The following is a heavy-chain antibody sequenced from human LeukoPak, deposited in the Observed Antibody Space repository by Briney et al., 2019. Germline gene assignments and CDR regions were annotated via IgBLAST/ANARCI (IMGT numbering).Heavy chain of an antibody. D-gene: IGHD4-17*01. CDR1: GFIFSSFT. Sequence: PGGSLRLSCATSGFIFSSFTMNWVRQAPGRGLEWVSSINSGSNSIYYADSVTGRFTISRDNAKNSLYLQMNSLRAEDTAVYYCTRGSYGDCGYWGQGALVTVSS. CDR2: INSGSNSI. CDR3: TRGSYGDCGY. V-gene: IGHV3-21*01. J-gene: IGHJ4*02.